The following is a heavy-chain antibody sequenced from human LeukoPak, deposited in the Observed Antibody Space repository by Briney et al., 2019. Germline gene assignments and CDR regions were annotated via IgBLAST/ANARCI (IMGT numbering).Heavy chain of an antibody. CDR1: GFTFSDYW. D-gene: IGHD6-6*01. J-gene: IGHJ4*02. V-gene: IGHV3-7*01. CDR3: ARRGGSSSRRSPIDY. Sequence: GGSLRLSCTASGFTFSDYWMTWVRQAPGRGPEWVANIKQDGSQRYYVDSVRGRFTISRDNAKNSLFLQMNGLRAEDTAVYYCARRGGSSSRRSPIDYWGQGTLVTVSS. CDR2: IKQDGSQR.